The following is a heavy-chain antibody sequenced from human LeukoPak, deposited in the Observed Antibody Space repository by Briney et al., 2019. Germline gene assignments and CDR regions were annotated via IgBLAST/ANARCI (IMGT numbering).Heavy chain of an antibody. J-gene: IGHJ6*02. CDR1: GFTFRSYD. V-gene: IGHV3-48*03. CDR3: AKALATRHMDV. Sequence: RPGGSLRLSCAASGFTFRSYDMNWVRQTPGKGLEWVSYISSSGTTIYYADSVKGRFTISRDNAKNSLYLQMSSLRAEDAAVYYCAKALATRHMDVWGQGTTVTVSS. CDR2: ISSSGTTI.